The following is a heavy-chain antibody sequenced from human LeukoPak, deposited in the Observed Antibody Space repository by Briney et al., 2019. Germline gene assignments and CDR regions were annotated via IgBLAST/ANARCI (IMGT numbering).Heavy chain of an antibody. Sequence: KSSETLSLTCTVSGGSISSYYWSWIRQPPGKGLEWIGYIYYSGSTNYNPSLKSRVTISVDTSKNQFSLKLSSVTAADTAVYNCATKISYDFWSGYSYGGYFDLWGRGTLVTVSS. D-gene: IGHD3-3*01. CDR2: IYYSGST. J-gene: IGHJ2*01. V-gene: IGHV4-59*08. CDR1: GGSISSYY. CDR3: ATKISYDFWSGYSYGGYFDL.